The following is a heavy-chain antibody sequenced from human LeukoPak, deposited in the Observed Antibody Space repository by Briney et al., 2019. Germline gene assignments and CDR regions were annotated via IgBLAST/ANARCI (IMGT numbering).Heavy chain of an antibody. CDR2: IIPIAGRA. V-gene: IGHV1-69*08. CDR1: GGTFSSYT. J-gene: IGHJ5*02. D-gene: IGHD2-21*01. Sequence: SVKVSCXASGGTFSSYTISWVRQAHGQGLEWMGKIIPIAGRANYAQKFQDRVTITADKSKSTVYMELSSLRSEDTAVYYCARDNFASIPRWFDPWGQGTLVTVSS. CDR3: ARDNFASIPRWFDP.